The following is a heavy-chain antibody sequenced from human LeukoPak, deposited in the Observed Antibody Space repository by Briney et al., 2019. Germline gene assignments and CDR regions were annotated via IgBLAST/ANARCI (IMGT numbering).Heavy chain of an antibody. CDR1: GYTLTELS. V-gene: IGHV1-24*01. CDR3: ARVTVAGHYYYYGMDV. J-gene: IGHJ6*02. D-gene: IGHD6-19*01. CDR2: FDPEDGET. Sequence: ASVKVSCKVSGYTLTELSMHWVRQAPGKGLEWMGGFDPEDGETIYAQKFQGRVTMTEDTSTDTAYMELSSLRSDDTAVYYCARVTVAGHYYYYGMDVWGQGTTVTVSS.